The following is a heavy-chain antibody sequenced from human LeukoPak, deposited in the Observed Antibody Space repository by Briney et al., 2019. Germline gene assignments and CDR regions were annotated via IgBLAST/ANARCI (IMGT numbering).Heavy chain of an antibody. D-gene: IGHD6-6*01. CDR2: ISSSSNYI. V-gene: IGHV3-21*01. Sequence: KPGGSLRLSCAASGFTFSSYSMNWVRQAPGNGLEWVSSISSSSNYIYYADSVKGRFTISRDNAKNSLYLQMNSLRAEDTAVYYCARGGLDLSSSDYWGQGTLVTVSS. J-gene: IGHJ4*02. CDR3: ARGGLDLSSSDY. CDR1: GFTFSSYS.